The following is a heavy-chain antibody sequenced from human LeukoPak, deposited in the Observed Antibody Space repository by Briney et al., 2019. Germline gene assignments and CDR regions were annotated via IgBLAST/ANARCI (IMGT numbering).Heavy chain of an antibody. Sequence: GGSLRLSCAASGFTFSDYYMSWIRQAPGKGLEWVSVSYSGGSTYYEDSVKGRFTVSSDVSKNTLYLQMNNLRGEDTAVYYCASRHCSGENCYAGPLDFWGQGIQVTVSS. J-gene: IGHJ4*02. CDR2: SYSGGST. CDR1: GFTFSDYY. D-gene: IGHD2-8*02. CDR3: ASRHCSGENCYAGPLDF. V-gene: IGHV3-53*01.